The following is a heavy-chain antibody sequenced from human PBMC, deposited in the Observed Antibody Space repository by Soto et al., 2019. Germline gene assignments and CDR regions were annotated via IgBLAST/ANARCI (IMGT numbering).Heavy chain of an antibody. Sequence: QVQLVQSGAEVKKPGASVKVSCKASGYTFTSYYMHWVRQAPGQGLEWMGIINPSGGSTSYAQKFQGRVTMTRDTSKSTVYMELSSLRSEYTAVYYCERDELYGDYGHYWGQGTLVTVSS. V-gene: IGHV1-46*01. J-gene: IGHJ4*02. CDR1: GYTFTSYY. D-gene: IGHD4-17*01. CDR2: INPSGGST. CDR3: ERDELYGDYGHY.